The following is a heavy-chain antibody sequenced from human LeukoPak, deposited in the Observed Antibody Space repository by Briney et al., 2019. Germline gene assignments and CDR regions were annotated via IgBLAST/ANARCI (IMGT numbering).Heavy chain of an antibody. V-gene: IGHV5-51*01. J-gene: IGHJ4*02. D-gene: IGHD1-1*01. CDR3: ARALYSWNGGFDN. CDR2: IYPGDSDI. Sequence: GESLKISCEGSGYTFTNWWIGWVRQMPGKGLEWMGIIYPGDSDIRYSPSFQGQVTISADKSISTAYLQWSSLKASDTAIYYCARALYSWNGGFDNWGQGTLVTVSS. CDR1: GYTFTNWW.